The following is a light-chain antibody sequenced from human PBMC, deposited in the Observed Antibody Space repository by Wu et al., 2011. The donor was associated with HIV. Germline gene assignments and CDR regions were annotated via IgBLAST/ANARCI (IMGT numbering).Light chain of an antibody. V-gene: IGKV3-11*01. CDR2: DAS. CDR3: QQYNSYSGT. J-gene: IGKJ1*01. CDR1: QSVRNY. Sequence: EIVLTQSPATLSLSPGERATLSCRASQSVRNYLAWYQQTPGQAPRLLIFDASKRATGIPVRFSGSGSGTDFTLTISSLEPEDFATYYCQQYNSYSGTFGQGTKVEIK.